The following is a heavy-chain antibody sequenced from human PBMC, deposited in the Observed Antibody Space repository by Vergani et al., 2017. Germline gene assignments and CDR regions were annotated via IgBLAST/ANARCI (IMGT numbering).Heavy chain of an antibody. CDR3: ARADYPTLRYFDY. V-gene: IGHV3-74*02. CDR1: GFTFNSYA. CDR2: INSDGSST. D-gene: IGHD3-16*01. J-gene: IGHJ4*02. Sequence: QLLESGGGLIQPGGSLRLSCAASGFTFNSYAMTWVRQAPGKGLEWVSGINSDGSSTSYADSVKGRFTISRDNAKNTLYLQMNSLRAEDTAVYYCARADYPTLRYFDYWGQGTLVTVSS.